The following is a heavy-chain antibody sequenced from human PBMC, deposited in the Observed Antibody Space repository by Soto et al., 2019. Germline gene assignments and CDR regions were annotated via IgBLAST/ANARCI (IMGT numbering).Heavy chain of an antibody. CDR3: AREPYYDFWSGYLLRPDAFDI. D-gene: IGHD3-3*01. V-gene: IGHV3-48*01. J-gene: IGHJ3*02. Sequence: GGSLRLSCAASGFTFSSYSMNWVRQAPGKGLEWVSYISSSSSTIYYADPVKGRFTISRDNAKNSLYLQMNSLRAEDTAVYYCAREPYYDFWSGYLLRPDAFDIWGQGTMVTVSS. CDR2: ISSSSSTI. CDR1: GFTFSSYS.